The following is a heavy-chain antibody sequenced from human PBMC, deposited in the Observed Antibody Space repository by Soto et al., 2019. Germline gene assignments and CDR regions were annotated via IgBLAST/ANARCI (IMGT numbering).Heavy chain of an antibody. D-gene: IGHD4-17*01. CDR2: ISGSGFST. V-gene: IGHV3-23*01. Sequence: EVQLLESGGGLVQPGGSLRLSCAASGFTFSSYAMSWVRQAPGKGLEWVSAISGSGFSTYYADSVKGLFTVSRDTSKNTLFLQMSSLRAADTAVYYCAKDPGDYPSDYFDYWGQGTLVTVSS. CDR3: AKDPGDYPSDYFDY. CDR1: GFTFSSYA. J-gene: IGHJ4*02.